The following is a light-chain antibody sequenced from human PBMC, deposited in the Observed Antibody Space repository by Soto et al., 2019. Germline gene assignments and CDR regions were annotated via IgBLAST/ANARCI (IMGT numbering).Light chain of an antibody. CDR2: AAS. V-gene: IGKV1-39*01. CDR1: QSTSSY. CDR3: QQSYSTPRT. J-gene: IGKJ1*01. Sequence: DIQMTKSQSSLSASVGDRVTITCRASQSTSSYLNWYQQKPGKAPKLLIYAASSLQSGVPSRFSGSGSGTDFTLTISSLQPEDFATYYCQQSYSTPRTFGQGTKVDIK.